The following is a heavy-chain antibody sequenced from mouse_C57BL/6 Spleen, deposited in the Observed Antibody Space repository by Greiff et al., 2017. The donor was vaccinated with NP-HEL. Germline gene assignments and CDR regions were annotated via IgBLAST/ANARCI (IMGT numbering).Heavy chain of an antibody. CDR1: GYTFTSYW. CDR3: ARPIYYGREYFDV. D-gene: IGHD1-1*01. V-gene: IGHV1-69*01. Sequence: QVQLQQPGAELVMPGASVKLSCKASGYTFTSYWMHWVKQRPGQGLEWIGEIDPSDSYTNYNQKFKGKSTLTVDKSSSTAYMQLSSLTSEDSAVYYCARPIYYGREYFDVWGTGTTVTVSS. CDR2: IDPSDSYT. J-gene: IGHJ1*03.